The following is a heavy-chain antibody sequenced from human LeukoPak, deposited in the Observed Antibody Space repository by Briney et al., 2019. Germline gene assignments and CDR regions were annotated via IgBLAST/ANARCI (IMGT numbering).Heavy chain of an antibody. Sequence: GGSLTLSCAASGFTFSHYSMNWVRHAPGGGLGWVSYITSSSGTLYYADPVRGRFTISRDNAKNTLSVYMNRVRDQDTAVYNCARDLAGNYRLDRWGQGTLVSAS. CDR1: GFTFSHYS. CDR3: ARDLAGNYRLDR. D-gene: IGHD3-16*02. CDR2: ITSSSGTL. J-gene: IGHJ5*02. V-gene: IGHV3-48*02.